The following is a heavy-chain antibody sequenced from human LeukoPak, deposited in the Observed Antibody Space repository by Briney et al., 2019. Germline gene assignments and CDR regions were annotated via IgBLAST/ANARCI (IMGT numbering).Heavy chain of an antibody. V-gene: IGHV4-34*01. J-gene: IGHJ4*02. CDR2: INHSGST. Sequence: SETLSLTCAVYGGSFSGYYWSWIRQPPGKGLEWIGEINHSGSTNYNPSLKSRVTISVDTSKNQFSLKLSSVTAADTAVYYCATGKTQCSSTSCPYFDYWGQGTLVTVSS. D-gene: IGHD2-2*01. CDR1: GGSFSGYY. CDR3: ATGKTQCSSTSCPYFDY.